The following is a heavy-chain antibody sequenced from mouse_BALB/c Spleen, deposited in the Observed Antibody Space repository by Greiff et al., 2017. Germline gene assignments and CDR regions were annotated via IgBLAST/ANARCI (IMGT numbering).Heavy chain of an antibody. V-gene: IGHV1-69*02. CDR1: GYTFTSYW. J-gene: IGHJ1*01. CDR3: ARGGHRYDEYFDV. D-gene: IGHD2-14*01. CDR2: IYPSDSYT. Sequence: VQLQQPGAELVRPGASVKLSCKASGYTFTSYWINWVKQRPGQGLEWIGNIYPSDSYTNYNQKFKDKATLTVDKSSSTAYMQLSSPTSEDSAVYYCARGGHRYDEYFDVWGAGTTVTVSS.